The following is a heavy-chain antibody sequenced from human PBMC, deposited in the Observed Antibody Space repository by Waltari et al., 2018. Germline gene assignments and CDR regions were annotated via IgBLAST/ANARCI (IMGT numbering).Heavy chain of an antibody. J-gene: IGHJ4*02. Sequence: WIRQPPGKGLEWIGTIYYSGSTYYNPSLKSRITISVDTSKNQFSLKLSSVTAADTAVYYCARHFVGATFYWGQGTLVTVSS. D-gene: IGHD1-26*01. CDR3: ARHFVGATFY. CDR2: IYYSGST. V-gene: IGHV4-39*01.